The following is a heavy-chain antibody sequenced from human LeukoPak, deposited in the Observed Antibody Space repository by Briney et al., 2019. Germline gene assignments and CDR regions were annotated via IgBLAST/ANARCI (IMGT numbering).Heavy chain of an antibody. CDR3: TRDLNYVNWFDP. V-gene: IGHV3-23*01. CDR1: GFSFSTYA. CDR2: VNGNGGST. D-gene: IGHD1-7*01. J-gene: IGHJ5*02. Sequence: GGSLRLSCAASGFSFSTYAMSWVRQAPGKGLEWVSGVNGNGGSTSYADSVKGRFTISRDNAKNTLYLQMNSLKAEDTAVYYCTRDLNYVNWFDPWGQGTLVTVSS.